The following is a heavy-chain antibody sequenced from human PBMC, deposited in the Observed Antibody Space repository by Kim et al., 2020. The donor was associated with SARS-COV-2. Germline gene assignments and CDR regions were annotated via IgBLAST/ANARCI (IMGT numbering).Heavy chain of an antibody. J-gene: IGHJ3*02. CDR2: T. V-gene: IGHV1-2*02. D-gene: IGHD6-13*01. CDR3: ARAAGWDAFDI. Sequence: TNFAQKFQGRVTMTRDTSISTAYMELSRLRSDDTAVYYCARAAGWDAFDIWGQGTMVTVSS.